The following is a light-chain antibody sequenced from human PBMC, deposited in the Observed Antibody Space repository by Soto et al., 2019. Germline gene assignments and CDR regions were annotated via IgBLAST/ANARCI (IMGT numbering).Light chain of an antibody. J-gene: IGLJ1*01. V-gene: IGLV2-11*01. CDR3: CSYAGSYISEV. CDR1: SSDVGGYNY. CDR2: DVS. Sequence: QSVLAQPRSVSGSPGQSVTISCTGTSSDVGGYNYVSWYQQHPGKAPKLMIYDVSKRPSGVPDRFSGSKSGNTASLTISGLQAEDEADYYCCSYAGSYISEVFGTGTKVNV.